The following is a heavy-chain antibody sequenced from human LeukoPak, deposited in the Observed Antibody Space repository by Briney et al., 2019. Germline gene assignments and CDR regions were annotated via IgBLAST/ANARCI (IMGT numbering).Heavy chain of an antibody. J-gene: IGHJ4*02. CDR1: GFTFSSYG. D-gene: IGHD4-17*01. CDR2: IWYDGSDK. Sequence: GRSLRLSCAASGFTFSSYGMYWVRQAPGKGLEWVAVIWYDGSDKYYADSVKGRFTISRENSKNTLYLQMNSLRAEDTAVYYCAREITVTSTTYFDYWGQGTLVTVSS. V-gene: IGHV3-33*07. CDR3: AREITVTSTTYFDY.